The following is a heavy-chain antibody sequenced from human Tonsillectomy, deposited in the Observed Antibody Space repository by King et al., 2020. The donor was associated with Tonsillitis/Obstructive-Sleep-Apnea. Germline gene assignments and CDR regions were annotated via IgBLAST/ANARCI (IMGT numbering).Heavy chain of an antibody. CDR3: AKVDCVITSCYPLTYYYYMDV. Sequence: VQLVESGGGLVQPGGSLRLSCAASGFTFSSYAMSWVRQAPGKGLEWVSAISGSGGSTYYADSVKGRFTISRDNSKNTLYLQMNSLRAEDTAVYYCAKVDCVITSCYPLTYYYYMDVWAKGPRSPSP. D-gene: IGHD2-2*01. V-gene: IGHV3-23*04. J-gene: IGHJ6*03. CDR1: GFTFSSYA. CDR2: ISGSGGST.